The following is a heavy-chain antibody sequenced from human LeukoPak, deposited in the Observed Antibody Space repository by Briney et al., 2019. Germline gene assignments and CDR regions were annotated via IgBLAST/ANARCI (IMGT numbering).Heavy chain of an antibody. V-gene: IGHV4-59*08. CDR3: ARGDDWFDP. CDR1: GGSFSGYY. Sequence: SETLSLTCAVYGGSFSGYYWSWIRQPPGKGLEWIGYVYYSGSTYYNPSLKSRVTISVDTSKNQFSLKLSSVTAADTAVYYCARGDDWFDPWGQGTLVTVSS. CDR2: VYYSGST. D-gene: IGHD3-10*01. J-gene: IGHJ5*02.